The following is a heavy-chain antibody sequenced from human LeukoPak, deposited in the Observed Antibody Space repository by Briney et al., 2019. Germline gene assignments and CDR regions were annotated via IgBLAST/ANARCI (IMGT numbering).Heavy chain of an antibody. CDR3: ARAAAAAGRDWFDP. D-gene: IGHD6-13*01. CDR2: ISAYNGNT. J-gene: IGHJ5*02. Sequence: ASVKVSCKASGYTFTSYGISWVRQAPGQGLEWMGWISAYNGNTNYAQKLQGRVTMTTDTSTSTAYMELRSLRSDDTAVYYCARAAAAAGRDWFDPWGQGTLVTVSS. CDR1: GYTFTSYG. V-gene: IGHV1-18*01.